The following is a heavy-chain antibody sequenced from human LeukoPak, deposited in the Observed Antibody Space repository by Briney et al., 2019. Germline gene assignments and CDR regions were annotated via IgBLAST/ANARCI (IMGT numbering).Heavy chain of an antibody. J-gene: IGHJ4*02. D-gene: IGHD3-10*01. Sequence: PGGSLRLSCAASGFTFSSYWMHWVRQAPGKGLVWVSRISSDGRTTNYADSVKGRFTISRDNAKNSLYLQMNSLRAEDTAVYYCRYGSGRYSFDYWGQGTLVTVSS. CDR1: GFTFSSYW. V-gene: IGHV3-74*01. CDR3: RYGSGRYSFDY. CDR2: ISSDGRTT.